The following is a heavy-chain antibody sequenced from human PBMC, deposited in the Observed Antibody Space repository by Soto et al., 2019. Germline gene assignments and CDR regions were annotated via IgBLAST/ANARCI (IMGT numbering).Heavy chain of an antibody. D-gene: IGHD6-6*01. V-gene: IGHV1-18*01. Sequence: QVQLVQSGAEVMKPGASVKVSCKASGYTFTSYAISCVRQAPGQGLEWMGWISTYNGYTDYAQNVQGRVTMTTDTSTNTAYMELRSLRSDDTAVYYCARDRLHTRSSITFDYWGQGALVTVSS. CDR2: ISTYNGYT. CDR3: ARDRLHTRSSITFDY. J-gene: IGHJ4*02. CDR1: GYTFTSYA.